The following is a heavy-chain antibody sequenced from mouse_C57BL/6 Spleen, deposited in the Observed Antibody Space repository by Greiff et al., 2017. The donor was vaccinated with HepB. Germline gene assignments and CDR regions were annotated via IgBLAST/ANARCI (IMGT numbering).Heavy chain of an antibody. V-gene: IGHV1-26*01. Sequence: VQLQQSGPELVKPGASVKISCKASGYTFTDYYMNWVKQSHGKSLEWIGDINPNNGGTSYNQKFKGKATLTVDKSSSTAYMELRSLTSEDSAVYYCARTGSTMRRYWYFDVWGTGTTVTVSS. CDR1: GYTFTDYY. CDR3: ARTGSTMRRYWYFDV. J-gene: IGHJ1*03. CDR2: INPNNGGT. D-gene: IGHD2-4*01.